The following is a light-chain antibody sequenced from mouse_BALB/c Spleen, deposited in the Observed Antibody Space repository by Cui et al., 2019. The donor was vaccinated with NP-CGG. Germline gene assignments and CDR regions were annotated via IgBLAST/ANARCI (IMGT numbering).Light chain of an antibody. CDR2: GTN. CDR1: TGAVTTSNY. J-gene: IGLJ1*01. Sequence: QVFVTQESAPTTSPGETVTLTCRSSTGAVTTSNYANWVQERPDHLFTGLIGGTNNRVPGVPARFSGSLIGDKAALTITGAQTEDEAMYFCALWYSNHWVFGGGTKLAVL. V-gene: IGLV1*01. CDR3: ALWYSNHWV.